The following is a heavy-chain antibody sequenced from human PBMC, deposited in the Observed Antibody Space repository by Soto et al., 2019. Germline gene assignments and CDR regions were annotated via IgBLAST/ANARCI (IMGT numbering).Heavy chain of an antibody. V-gene: IGHV4-59*01. CDR3: ARVNPKYSSSSVTFDI. J-gene: IGHJ3*02. CDR2: IYYSGST. D-gene: IGHD6-6*01. CDR1: GGSISSYY. Sequence: QVQLQESGPGLVKPSETLSLTCTVSGGSISSYYWSWIRQPPGKGLEWIGYIYYSGSTNYNPSLKSRVTISVDTSKNQFSLQLSSVTAVDTAVYYCARVNPKYSSSSVTFDIWGQGTMVTVSS.